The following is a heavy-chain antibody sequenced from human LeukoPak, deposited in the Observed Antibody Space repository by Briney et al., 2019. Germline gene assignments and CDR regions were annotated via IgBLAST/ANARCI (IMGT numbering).Heavy chain of an antibody. CDR2: INHSGST. Sequence: SETLSLTCAVYGGSFSGYYWSWIRQPPGKGLEWIGEINHSGSTNYNPSLTSRVTISVDTSKNQFSLKLGSVTAADTAVYYCERARLRQYSSWFDPWGQGTLVTVSS. CDR1: GGSFSGYY. J-gene: IGHJ5*02. CDR3: ERARLRQYSSWFDP. D-gene: IGHD5-18*01. V-gene: IGHV4-34*01.